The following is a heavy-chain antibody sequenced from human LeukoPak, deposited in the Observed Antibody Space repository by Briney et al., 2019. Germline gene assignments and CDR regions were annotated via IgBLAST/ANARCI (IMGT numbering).Heavy chain of an antibody. CDR1: GFTFSSYA. CDR3: ARFDCSSTSCSRGYFQH. V-gene: IGHV3-30-3*01. Sequence: GRSLRLSCAASGFTFSSYAMHWVRQAPGKGLEWVAVISYDGSNKYYADSVKGRFTISRDNSKNTLYLQMNSLRAEDTAVYYCARFDCSSTSCSRGYFQHWGQGTLVTVSS. J-gene: IGHJ1*01. D-gene: IGHD2-2*01. CDR2: ISYDGSNK.